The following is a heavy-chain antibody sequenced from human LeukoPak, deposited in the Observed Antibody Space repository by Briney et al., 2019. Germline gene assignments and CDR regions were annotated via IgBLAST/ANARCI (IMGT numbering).Heavy chain of an antibody. D-gene: IGHD6-13*01. CDR1: GFTFSSYG. CDR3: AKDRSSSWTWTIDY. CDR2: ISYDGSNE. V-gene: IGHV3-30*18. J-gene: IGHJ4*02. Sequence: GGSLRLSCAASGFTFSSYGMHWVRQAPGRGLEWVALISYDGSNEYYADSVKGRFTISRDKSKNTLYLQMNSLRAEDTAAYYCAKDRSSSWTWTIDYWGQGTLVTVSS.